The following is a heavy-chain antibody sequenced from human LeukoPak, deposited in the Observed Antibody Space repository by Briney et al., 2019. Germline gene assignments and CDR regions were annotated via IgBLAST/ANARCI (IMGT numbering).Heavy chain of an antibody. D-gene: IGHD3-16*01. CDR2: MNPNSGGA. CDR1: GYTFTDYN. J-gene: IGHJ5*02. Sequence: ASVKVSCKASGYTFTDYNIHWVRQAPGQGLEWMGWMNPNSGGANYAQKFQDRVTMTRDTSISTAYMELSGVRPDDSAVYYCTRDRLGESGWFDPWGQGTLVTVSS. CDR3: TRDRLGESGWFDP. V-gene: IGHV1-2*02.